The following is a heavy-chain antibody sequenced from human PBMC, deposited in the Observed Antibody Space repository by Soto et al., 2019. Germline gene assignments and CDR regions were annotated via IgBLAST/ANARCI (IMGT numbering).Heavy chain of an antibody. D-gene: IGHD5-12*01. Sequence: GASVKVSCKASGYTFTSYGISWVRQAPGQGLEWMGWISAYNGNTNYAQKLQGRVTMTTDTSTSTAYMELRSLRSDDTAVYYCARDRERSGYDWTIDYCGQGTLVTVSS. J-gene: IGHJ4*02. CDR3: ARDRERSGYDWTIDY. CDR2: ISAYNGNT. V-gene: IGHV1-18*01. CDR1: GYTFTSYG.